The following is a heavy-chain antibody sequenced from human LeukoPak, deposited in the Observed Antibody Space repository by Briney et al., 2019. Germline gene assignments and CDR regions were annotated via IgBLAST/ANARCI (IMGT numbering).Heavy chain of an antibody. CDR3: ASHPVVDIVDY. D-gene: IGHD5-12*01. V-gene: IGHV3-74*01. CDR1: GFTFSSYW. Sequence: GGSLRLSCAASGFTFSSYWMHWVRQAPGKGLVWVSRINSDGSSTSYADSVKGRFTISRDNAKNTLYLQMNSLRAEDTAVYYCASHPVVDIVDYWGQGTLVTVSS. CDR2: INSDGSST. J-gene: IGHJ4*02.